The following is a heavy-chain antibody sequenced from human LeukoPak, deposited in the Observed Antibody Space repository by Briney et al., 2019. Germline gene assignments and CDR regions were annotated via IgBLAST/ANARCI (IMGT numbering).Heavy chain of an antibody. CDR1: GGTFSSYA. CDR2: IIPIFGTA. Sequence: SVKVSCKASGGTFSSYAISWVRQAPGQGLEWMGGIIPIFGTANYAQKFQGRVTITADESTSTAYMELSSLRSEDTAVYYCARPNEAAMGHYYYHMDVWGKGTTVTVSS. J-gene: IGHJ6*03. D-gene: IGHD2-2*01. V-gene: IGHV1-69*13. CDR3: ARPNEAAMGHYYYHMDV.